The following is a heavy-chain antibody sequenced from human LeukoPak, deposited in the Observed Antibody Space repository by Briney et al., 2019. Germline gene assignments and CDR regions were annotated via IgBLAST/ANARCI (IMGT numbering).Heavy chain of an antibody. CDR1: GGSISSGSYY. Sequence: SETLSLTCTVSGGSISSGSYYWSWIRQPAGKGLEWIGRIYTSGSTNYNPSLKSRVTISVDTSKNQFSLKLNSVTAADTAVYYCAREYFSANYFFYYMDVWGTGTTVTVSS. J-gene: IGHJ6*03. V-gene: IGHV4-61*02. D-gene: IGHD3-3*01. CDR2: IYTSGST. CDR3: AREYFSANYFFYYMDV.